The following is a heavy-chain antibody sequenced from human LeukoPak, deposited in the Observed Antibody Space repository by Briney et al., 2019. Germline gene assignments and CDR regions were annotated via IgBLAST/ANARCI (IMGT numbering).Heavy chain of an antibody. CDR3: ARADGLYASGIGSFDF. D-gene: IGHD3-10*01. Sequence: GGSLRLSCAASGFTISSYDMHWVRQATGKGLEWVSGINTAGDTYYQASVKGRFTITRENAKNSLYLQMNSLRAGDTAVYYCARADGLYASGIGSFDFWGQGTLVTVSS. CDR2: INTAGDT. CDR1: GFTISSYD. J-gene: IGHJ4*02. V-gene: IGHV3-13*01.